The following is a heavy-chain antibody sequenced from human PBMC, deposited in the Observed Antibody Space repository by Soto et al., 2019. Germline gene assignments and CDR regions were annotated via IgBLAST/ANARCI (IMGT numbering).Heavy chain of an antibody. CDR3: ARGDYYYGSVSQFDY. CDR2: IYYSGGT. J-gene: IGHJ4*01. Sequence: PSETLSLTCTVSGDSVNSGRYYWTWIRQPPGQGLEWIGYIYYSGGTNYNPSLKSRVTISIDTSTNQFSLKLISVTAADKAVYFCARGDYYYGSVSQFDYWGHGTLVTVSS. CDR1: GDSVNSGRYY. D-gene: IGHD3-10*01. V-gene: IGHV4-61*01.